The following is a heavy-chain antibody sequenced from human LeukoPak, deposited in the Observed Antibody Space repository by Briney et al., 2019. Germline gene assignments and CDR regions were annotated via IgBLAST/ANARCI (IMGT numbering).Heavy chain of an antibody. CDR1: GFKFSNYG. J-gene: IGHJ2*01. CDR3: AKPGDDRGGYYSWYFDL. D-gene: IGHD3-22*01. CDR2: ISDDGSNR. Sequence: QPGRSLRLSCAASGFKFSNYGIHWVRQAPGRGLEWVAVISDDGSNRYYAGSVKGRFTISRDNPKNTMYLQMNSLRAEDTAVYFCAKPGDDRGGYYSWYFDLWGRGTL. V-gene: IGHV3-33*06.